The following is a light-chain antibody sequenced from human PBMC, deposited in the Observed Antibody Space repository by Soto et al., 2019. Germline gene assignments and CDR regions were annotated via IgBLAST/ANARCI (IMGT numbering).Light chain of an antibody. CDR1: QSVSSSY. CDR2: GAS. CDR3: QQYGNAPFT. Sequence: EIVLTQSPGTLSFAPWERATLTCRASQSVSSSYLAWFQQKPGQAPRLLIYGASSRATGIPDRFSGSGSGTDFTLTISRLEPEAFAAYYCQQYGNAPFTFGPGTKVDIK. V-gene: IGKV3-20*01. J-gene: IGKJ3*01.